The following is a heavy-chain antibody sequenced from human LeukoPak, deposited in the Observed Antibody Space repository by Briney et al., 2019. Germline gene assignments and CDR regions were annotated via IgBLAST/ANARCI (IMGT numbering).Heavy chain of an antibody. CDR2: IYHGGST. V-gene: IGHV4-4*02. Sequence: PSETLSLTCAVSGGSISSSNWWTWVRQPPGKGLEWIGEIYHGGSTNYNPSLKSRVTISVDKSKNQFSLKLSSVTAADTAVYYCARLGGSTSSLYYYYYMDVWGKGTMVTVSS. D-gene: IGHD6-6*01. J-gene: IGHJ6*03. CDR1: GGSISSSNW. CDR3: ARLGGSTSSLYYYYYMDV.